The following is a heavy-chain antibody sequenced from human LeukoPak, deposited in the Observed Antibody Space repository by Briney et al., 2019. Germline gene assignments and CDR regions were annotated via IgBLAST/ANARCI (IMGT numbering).Heavy chain of an antibody. CDR2: IYYSGST. CDR1: GGSISSSSYY. D-gene: IGHD3-22*01. Sequence: AETLSLTCTVSGGSISSSSYYWVWIRQPPGKGLEWIGSIYYSGSTYYNPSLKSRVTISVDTSKNQFSLKLSSVTAADTAVYYCARDLYYYDSSGHPHFHYWGQGTLVTVSS. CDR3: ARDLYYYDSSGHPHFHY. V-gene: IGHV4-39*07. J-gene: IGHJ4*02.